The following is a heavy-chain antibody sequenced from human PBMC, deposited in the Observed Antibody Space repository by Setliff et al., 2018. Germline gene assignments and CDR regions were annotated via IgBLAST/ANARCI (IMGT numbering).Heavy chain of an antibody. D-gene: IGHD2-21*01. Sequence: GGSLRLSCGASGFTYKNDWVSWVRQAPGKGLEWLASINPDGSDIKYVDSVKGRFTISRDNAKNTLYLQMSSLRPDDAAMYYCARDLFRNSGGLYCWGQGTLVTVSS. J-gene: IGHJ4*02. CDR2: INPDGSDI. CDR3: ARDLFRNSGGLYC. V-gene: IGHV3-7*01. CDR1: GFTYKNDW.